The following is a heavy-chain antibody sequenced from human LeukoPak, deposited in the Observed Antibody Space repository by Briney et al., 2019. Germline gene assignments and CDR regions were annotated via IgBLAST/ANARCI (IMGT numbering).Heavy chain of an antibody. CDR2: INHSGST. D-gene: IGHD6-13*01. J-gene: IGHJ6*03. V-gene: IGHV4-34*01. Sequence: KPSETLSLTCAVYGGSFSGYYWSWIRQPPGKGLEWIGEINHSGSTNYNPSLKSRFTISVDTSKNQFSLKLSSVTAADTAVYYCARVMQQQLGGPYYYYYYYMDVWGKGTTVTVSS. CDR1: GGSFSGYY. CDR3: ARVMQQQLGGPYYYYYYYMDV.